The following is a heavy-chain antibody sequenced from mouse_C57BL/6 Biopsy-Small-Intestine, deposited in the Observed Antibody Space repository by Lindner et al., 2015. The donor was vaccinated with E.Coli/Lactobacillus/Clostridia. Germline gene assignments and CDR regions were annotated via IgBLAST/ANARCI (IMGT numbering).Heavy chain of an antibody. Sequence: VQLQESGPELVKPGASVKIPCKASGYTFTDYNMDWVKQSHGKSLEWIGDINPNNGGTIYNQKFKGKATLTVDKSSSTAYMELRSLTSEDTAVYYCARKSLYDGYYAWFAYWGRGTLVTVSA. CDR3: ARKSLYDGYYAWFAY. CDR1: GYTFTDYN. J-gene: IGHJ3*01. CDR2: INPNNGGT. V-gene: IGHV1-18*01. D-gene: IGHD2-3*01.